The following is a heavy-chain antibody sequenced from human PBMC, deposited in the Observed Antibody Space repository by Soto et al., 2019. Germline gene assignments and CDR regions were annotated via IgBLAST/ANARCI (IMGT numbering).Heavy chain of an antibody. D-gene: IGHD2-2*01. J-gene: IGHJ6*02. CDR3: AKDLIRCSSTSCPNPYYYGMDV. CDR1: GFTFSSYG. Sequence: GGSLRLSCAASGFTFSSYGMHWVRQAPGKGLEWVAVISYDGSNKYYADSVKGRFTISRDNSKSTLYLQMNSLRAEDTAVYYCAKDLIRCSSTSCPNPYYYGMDVWGQGTTVTVSS. CDR2: ISYDGSNK. V-gene: IGHV3-30*18.